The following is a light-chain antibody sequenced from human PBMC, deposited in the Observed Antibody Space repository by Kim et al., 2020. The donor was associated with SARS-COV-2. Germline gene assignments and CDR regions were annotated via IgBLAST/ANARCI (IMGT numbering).Light chain of an antibody. CDR2: SNN. V-gene: IGLV1-44*01. CDR1: SSNIGSDN. J-gene: IGLJ1*01. CDR3: AAWDVNLIGYV. Sequence: QSVLTQPPSASGTPGQRVTISCSGSSSNIGSDNVNWYQQLPGTAPKLLIYSNNQRPSGVPDRFSGSKSGTSASLAISGFQSDDEADYYCAAWDVNLIGYVFGTGTKVTVL.